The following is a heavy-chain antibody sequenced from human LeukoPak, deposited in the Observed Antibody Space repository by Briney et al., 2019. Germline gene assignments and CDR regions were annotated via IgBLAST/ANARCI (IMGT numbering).Heavy chain of an antibody. CDR3: ARDAGYSYPLDALDI. Sequence: ASVKVSCKASGYTFTGYYMHGVRQAPGQGLEWMGWINPNSGGTNYAQKLQGSLTMTRDPSISTAYMALSRLRSDDTAVYYCARDAGYSYPLDALDIWGQGTMVTVSS. CDR1: GYTFTGYY. J-gene: IGHJ3*02. D-gene: IGHD5-18*01. V-gene: IGHV1-2*02. CDR2: INPNSGGT.